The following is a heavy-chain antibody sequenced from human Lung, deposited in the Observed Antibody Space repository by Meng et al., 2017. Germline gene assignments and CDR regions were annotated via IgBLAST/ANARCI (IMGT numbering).Heavy chain of an antibody. CDR2: ISGSGGRT. J-gene: IGHJ4*02. Sequence: EVQLLESGGGLVQPGGSPRLSCVASGFTFSSYAITWVRQAPGKGLEWVSSISGSGGRTYYADSVRGRFTISRDNSKNTVYLQMNSLRAEDTVIYYCVRRIEYSSSSGYWGQGTLVTVSS. D-gene: IGHD6-6*01. V-gene: IGHV3-23*01. CDR1: GFTFSSYA. CDR3: VRRIEYSSSSGY.